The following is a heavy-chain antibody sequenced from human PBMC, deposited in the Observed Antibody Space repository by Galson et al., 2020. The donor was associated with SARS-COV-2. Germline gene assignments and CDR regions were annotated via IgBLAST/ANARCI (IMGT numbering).Heavy chain of an antibody. CDR2: LSYSGSS. Sequence: SETLSLTCRVSSASIITYYWGWIRQPPGKGLEYIGYLSYSGSSNYNPSLKSRVTISVDTSKNAFSLNLSSLTAADTAIYYCARGFNGLSGTRFDPRGQGILVTVSS. J-gene: IGHJ5*02. CDR3: ARGFNGLSGTRFDP. D-gene: IGHD1-1*01. V-gene: IGHV4-59*01. CDR1: SASIITYY.